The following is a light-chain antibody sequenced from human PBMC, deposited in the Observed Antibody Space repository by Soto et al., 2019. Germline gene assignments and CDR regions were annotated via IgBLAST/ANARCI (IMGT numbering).Light chain of an antibody. J-gene: IGKJ2*01. CDR2: DAS. CDR3: QQSHGFPYT. Sequence: DIQMTQSPSSLSASVGDRVTITCRASQSVSTSLNWYQQKSGKAPKLLIYDASKLQSGVPSRFSGSESGADFTLTISSLQPEDFATYYCQQSHGFPYTFGQGTKLDIK. CDR1: QSVSTS. V-gene: IGKV1-39*01.